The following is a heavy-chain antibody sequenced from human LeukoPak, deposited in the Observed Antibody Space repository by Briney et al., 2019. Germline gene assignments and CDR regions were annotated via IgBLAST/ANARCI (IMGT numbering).Heavy chain of an antibody. CDR3: ARAPQATVTSYSYYYMDV. CDR1: RGSISSGDYS. Sequence: TSQTLSLTCTVSRGSISSGDYSWGWIRQPAGKGLEWIGRIYTSGSTNYNPSLKSRVTISVDTSKNQFSLNLSSVTAADTAVYYCARAPQATVTSYSYYYMDVWGKGTTVTVSS. J-gene: IGHJ6*03. CDR2: IYTSGST. D-gene: IGHD4-11*01. V-gene: IGHV4-61*02.